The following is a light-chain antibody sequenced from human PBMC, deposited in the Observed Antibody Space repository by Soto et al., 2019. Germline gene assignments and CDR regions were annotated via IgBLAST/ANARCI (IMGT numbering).Light chain of an antibody. J-gene: IGKJ2*01. Sequence: DIVLTQSPGTLSLSPGERATLSCRASQSVGSSHLAWYQQKPGQAPRLVIYGASNRATGIPDRFSGSGSGTDFTLTISRLEREDFAVYYCQQYDSSPLYTFGQGTKLEIK. CDR2: GAS. V-gene: IGKV3-20*01. CDR3: QQYDSSPLYT. CDR1: QSVGSSH.